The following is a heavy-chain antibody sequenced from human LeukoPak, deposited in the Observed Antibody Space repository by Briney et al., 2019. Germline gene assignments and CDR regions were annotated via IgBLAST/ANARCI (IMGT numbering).Heavy chain of an antibody. V-gene: IGHV3-11*01. CDR2: ISRGGNTI. CDR3: AGKSGVSGFFDS. Sequence: GGSLRLSCAASGFSFSDYYMSWIRQAPGKGLEWVSYISRGGNTIYYADSVKGRFTISRDNAKNFPYLQMDSLRAEDTAMYYCAGKSGVSGFFDSWGQGTLVTVSS. CDR1: GFSFSDYY. D-gene: IGHD5/OR15-5a*01. J-gene: IGHJ4*02.